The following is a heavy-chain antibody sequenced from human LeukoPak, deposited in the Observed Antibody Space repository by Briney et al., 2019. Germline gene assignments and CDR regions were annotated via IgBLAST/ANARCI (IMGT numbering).Heavy chain of an antibody. CDR1: GFTFSSHW. V-gene: IGHV3-7*01. J-gene: IGHJ4*02. D-gene: IGHD1-26*01. CDR2: INEGGSQG. Sequence: GGSLRLSCAASGFTFSSHWMTWVRQAPGKGLERVANINEGGSQGYYVDSVKGRFTISRDNAKNSLYLQMNSLRAEDTAVYYCARDIPRGASHLDYWGQGTLVTVYS. CDR3: ARDIPRGASHLDY.